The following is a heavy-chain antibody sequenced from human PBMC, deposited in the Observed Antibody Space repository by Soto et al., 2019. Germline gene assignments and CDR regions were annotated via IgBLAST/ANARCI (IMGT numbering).Heavy chain of an antibody. CDR3: ARDSSTIFGVVIPNWFDP. V-gene: IGHV1-69*13. CDR1: GGTFSSYA. J-gene: IGHJ5*02. D-gene: IGHD3-3*01. Sequence: ASVKVSCKASGGTFSSYAISWVRQAPGQGLEWMGGIIPIFGTANYAQKFQGRVTITADESTSTAYMELSSLRSEDTAVYYCARDSSTIFGVVIPNWFDPWGQGTLVTVSS. CDR2: IIPIFGTA.